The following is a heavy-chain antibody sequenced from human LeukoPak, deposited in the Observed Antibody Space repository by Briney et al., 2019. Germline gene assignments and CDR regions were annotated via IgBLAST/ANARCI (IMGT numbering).Heavy chain of an antibody. CDR1: GFTFSSYG. Sequence: GRSLRLSCAASGFTFSSYGMHWVRQAPGKGLEWVAVISYDGSNKYYADSVKGRFTISRDNSKNTLYPQMNSLRAEDTAVYYCAKEGDPQAFDYWGQGTLVTVSS. D-gene: IGHD3-16*01. CDR3: AKEGDPQAFDY. J-gene: IGHJ4*02. CDR2: ISYDGSNK. V-gene: IGHV3-30*18.